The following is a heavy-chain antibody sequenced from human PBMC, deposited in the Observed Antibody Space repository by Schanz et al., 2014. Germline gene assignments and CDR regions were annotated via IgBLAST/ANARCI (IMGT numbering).Heavy chain of an antibody. V-gene: IGHV1-2*02. CDR2: INPNSGAT. D-gene: IGHD5-12*01. CDR3: ARVTTGYDS. Sequence: QVQLVQSGAEVKKPGASVKVSCKASGYTFTVYYMHWVRQAPGQGLEWLGWINPNSGATSSAPKFQARVTMTRDTSSSTFDMQLSSLTSDNTAIYYCARVTTGYDSWGQGTLVTVSS. J-gene: IGHJ4*02. CDR1: GYTFTVYY.